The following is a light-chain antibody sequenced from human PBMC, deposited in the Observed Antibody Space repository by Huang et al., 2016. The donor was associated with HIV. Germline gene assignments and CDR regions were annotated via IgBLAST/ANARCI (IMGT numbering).Light chain of an antibody. Sequence: DIQMIQSPSSLSASVGDRVIITCRASQGISNSLAGYQQKPGKVPRLLIFAASTLQSGVPFRFSGSGSGTDCTLTISSLQPEDVATYYCQKYNSDPWAFGQGTKVEIK. J-gene: IGKJ1*01. V-gene: IGKV1-27*01. CDR3: QKYNSDPWA. CDR2: AAS. CDR1: QGISNS.